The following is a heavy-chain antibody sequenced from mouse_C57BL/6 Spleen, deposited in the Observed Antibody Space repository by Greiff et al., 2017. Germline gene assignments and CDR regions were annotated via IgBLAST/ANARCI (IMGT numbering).Heavy chain of an antibody. J-gene: IGHJ3*01. D-gene: IGHD2-1*01. CDR1: GFTFSDYG. CDR3: ARQPRGNYVWFAY. Sequence: DVHLVESGGGLVKPGGSLKLSCAASGFTFSDYGMHWVRQAPEKGLEWVAYISSGSSTIYYADTVKGRFTISRDNAKNTLFLQMTSLRSEDTAMYYCARQPRGNYVWFAYWGQGTLVTVSA. V-gene: IGHV5-17*01. CDR2: ISSGSSTI.